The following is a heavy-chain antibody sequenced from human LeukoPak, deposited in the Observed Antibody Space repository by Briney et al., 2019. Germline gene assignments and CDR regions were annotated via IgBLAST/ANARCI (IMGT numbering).Heavy chain of an antibody. D-gene: IGHD4-17*01. CDR2: IYHSGST. Sequence: SETLSLTCAVSGGSISSSNWWSWVRQPPRKGLEWIGEIYHSGSTNYNPSLKSRVTISLDMPKNQFSLKLSSATAADTAVYYCASGDYNYFDYWGQGTLVTVSS. CDR1: GGSISSSNW. V-gene: IGHV4-4*02. CDR3: ASGDYNYFDY. J-gene: IGHJ4*02.